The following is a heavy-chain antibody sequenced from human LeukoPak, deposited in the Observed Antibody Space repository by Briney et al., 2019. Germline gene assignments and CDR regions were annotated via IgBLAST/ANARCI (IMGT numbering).Heavy chain of an antibody. CDR3: TTDPFQLLWFGESSTY. Sequence: GGSLRLSCAASGFTFSSYSMNWVRQAPGKGLQWVSSISSSSSYIYYADSVKGRFTISRDNAKNSLYLQMNSLKTEDTAVYYCTTDPFQLLWFGESSTYWGQGTLVTVSS. D-gene: IGHD3-10*01. CDR2: ISSSSSYI. CDR1: GFTFSSYS. J-gene: IGHJ4*02. V-gene: IGHV3-21*03.